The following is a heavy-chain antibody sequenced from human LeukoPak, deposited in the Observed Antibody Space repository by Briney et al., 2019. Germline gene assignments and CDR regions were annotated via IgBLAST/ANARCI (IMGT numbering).Heavy chain of an antibody. CDR3: ALATGYSSGWYDLPLDY. J-gene: IGHJ4*02. CDR1: GYTFTSYD. D-gene: IGHD6-19*01. V-gene: IGHV1-8*01. Sequence: ASVKVSCKASGYTFTSYDINWVRQATGQGLEWMGWMNPNSGNTGYAQKFQGRVTMTRNISISTAYMELSSLRSEDTAVYYCALATGYSSGWYDLPLDYWGQGTLVTVSS. CDR2: MNPNSGNT.